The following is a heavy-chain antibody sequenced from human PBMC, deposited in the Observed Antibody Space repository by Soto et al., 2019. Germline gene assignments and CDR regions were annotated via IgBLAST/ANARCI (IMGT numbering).Heavy chain of an antibody. J-gene: IGHJ3*02. CDR2: IYWDDDK. V-gene: IGHV2-5*02. CDR1: GFSLSTSGVG. CDR3: AHGRGRVLRFLDWLPLDAFDI. D-gene: IGHD3-3*01. Sequence: SGTTLLNPTQTLTLTCTFSGFSLSTSGVGVGWIRQPPGKDLEWLALIYWDDDKPYIPSLQSSLTITKDTSKNQVVLTMTNMDPVDTATYYCAHGRGRVLRFLDWLPLDAFDIWGQGTMVTVSS.